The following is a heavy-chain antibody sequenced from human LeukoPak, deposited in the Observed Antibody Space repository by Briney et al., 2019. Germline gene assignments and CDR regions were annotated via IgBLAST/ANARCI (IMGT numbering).Heavy chain of an antibody. CDR1: GYTFTGYY. D-gene: IGHD3-10*01. CDR2: INAGNNNT. J-gene: IGHJ5*02. CDR3: TRAPAGVFGSGSYYGFDP. Sequence: PWASVKVSCKASGYTFTGYYMHWVRQAPGQRLEWMGWINAGNNNTKYSQEFQDRLTITRDTSANTVYMELSSLRSEDMAMYYCTRAPAGVFGSGSYYGFDPWGQGTLVTVSS. V-gene: IGHV1-3*03.